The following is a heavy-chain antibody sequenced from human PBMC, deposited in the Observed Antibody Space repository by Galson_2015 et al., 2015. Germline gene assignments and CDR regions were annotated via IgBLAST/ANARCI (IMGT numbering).Heavy chain of an antibody. CDR2: INSDGSST. V-gene: IGHV3-74*01. CDR1: GFTFSSYW. Sequence: SLKLSCAASGFTFSSYWMHWVRQAPGKGLEWVSRINSDGSSTSYADSVKGRFTISRDNAKNTLYLQMNSLRAEDTAVYYCARDLGSGGSCYYGYWGQGTLVTVSS. D-gene: IGHD2-15*01. CDR3: ARDLGSGGSCYYGY. J-gene: IGHJ4*02.